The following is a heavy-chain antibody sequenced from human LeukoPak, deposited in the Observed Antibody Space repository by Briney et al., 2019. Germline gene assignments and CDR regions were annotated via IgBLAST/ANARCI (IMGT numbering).Heavy chain of an antibody. CDR2: INHSGST. Sequence: PSGTLSLTCAVYGGSFSGYYWSWIRQPPGKGLEWIGEINHSGSTNYNPSLKSRVTISVDTSKNQFSLKLSSVTAADTAVYYCARGNSYGSVYFDYWGQGTLVTVSS. J-gene: IGHJ4*02. CDR1: GGSFSGYY. V-gene: IGHV4-34*01. CDR3: ARGNSYGSVYFDY. D-gene: IGHD5-18*01.